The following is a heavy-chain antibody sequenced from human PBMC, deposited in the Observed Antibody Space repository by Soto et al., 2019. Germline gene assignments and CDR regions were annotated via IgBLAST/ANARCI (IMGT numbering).Heavy chain of an antibody. CDR1: GFNIPDYG. J-gene: IGHJ4*02. CDR2: FTGGQGKT. V-gene: IGHV3-23*01. D-gene: IGHD1-1*01. Sequence: EVQLLESGGGSVQPGGSLKLSCGVSGFNIPDYGVTWVRQPPGKGLEWVSGFTGGQGKTFYADSVRGRFTLSREDSRNMVYRQMDSLRVEDTAVYYCTRWNGVGDSWGQGTLVTVAS. CDR3: TRWNGVGDS.